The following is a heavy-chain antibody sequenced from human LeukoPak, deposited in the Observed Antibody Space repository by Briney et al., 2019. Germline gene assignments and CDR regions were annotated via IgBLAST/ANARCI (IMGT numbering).Heavy chain of an antibody. CDR1: GGSISSYY. Sequence: SETLSLTCSVSGGSISSYYWSWIRQPPGKGLEWIGYIYYSGSTNYNPSLKSRVTISVDTSKNQFSLKLSSVTAADTAVYYCARGGRQVPYYFGYWGQGTLVTVSS. CDR2: IYYSGST. CDR3: ARGGRQVPYYFGY. D-gene: IGHD6-19*01. V-gene: IGHV4-59*01. J-gene: IGHJ4*02.